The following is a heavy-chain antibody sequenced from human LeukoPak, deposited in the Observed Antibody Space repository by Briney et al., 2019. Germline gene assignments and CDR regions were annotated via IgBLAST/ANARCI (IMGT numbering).Heavy chain of an antibody. D-gene: IGHD2-15*01. CDR3: AKEDVVPHAFDI. J-gene: IGHJ3*02. CDR1: GFTFDDYA. V-gene: IGHV3-9*01. CDR2: ISWNSGSI. Sequence: GGSLRLSCAASGFTFDDYAMHWVRQAPGKGLEWVSGISWNSGSIGYADSVKGRFTISRDNAKNSLYLQMNSLRAEDTALYYCAKEDVVPHAFDIWGQGTMVTVSS.